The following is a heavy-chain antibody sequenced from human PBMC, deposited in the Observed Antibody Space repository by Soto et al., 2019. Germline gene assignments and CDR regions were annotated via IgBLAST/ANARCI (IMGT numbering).Heavy chain of an antibody. CDR2: ISGYNGKT. V-gene: IGHV1-18*01. CDR1: GYTFSMSG. Sequence: QVQLVQSGAEVKKPGASVKVSCKSSGYTFSMSGISWVRQAPGQGLEWMGWISGYNGKTNYEQKFQDRVTRTTDTSTNMAYMELRSLRSDDTAAYYCASEGPRPYYYYGMDVWGQGTTVTVSS. CDR3: ASEGPRPYYYYGMDV. J-gene: IGHJ6*02.